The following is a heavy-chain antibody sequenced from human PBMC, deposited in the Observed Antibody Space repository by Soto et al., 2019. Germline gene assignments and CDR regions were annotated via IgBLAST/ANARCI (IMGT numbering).Heavy chain of an antibody. CDR3: GATYYYDSSVGINGMDV. J-gene: IGHJ6*02. CDR2: IYYSGST. V-gene: IGHV4-59*04. CDR1: GGSISSYY. Sequence: SETLSLTCTVSGGSISSYYWSWIRQPPGKGLEWIGYIYYSGSTYYNPSLKSRVTISVDTSKNQFSLKLSSVTAADTAVYYCGATYYYDSSVGINGMDVWGQGTTVTVSS. D-gene: IGHD3-22*01.